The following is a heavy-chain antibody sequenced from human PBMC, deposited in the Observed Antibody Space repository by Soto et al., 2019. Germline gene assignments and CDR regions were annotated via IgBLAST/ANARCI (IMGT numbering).Heavy chain of an antibody. CDR2: ISAYNGNT. J-gene: IGHJ4*02. D-gene: IGHD6-19*01. V-gene: IGHV1-18*01. CDR3: ARDLAVGLVDY. Sequence: ASLQVPCKASDYTATSYGISSVRQAPGQGLEWMGWISAYNGNTNYAQKLQGRVTMTTDTSTSTAYMELRSLRSDDTAVYYCARDLAVGLVDYWGQGTLVTVSS. CDR1: DYTATSYG.